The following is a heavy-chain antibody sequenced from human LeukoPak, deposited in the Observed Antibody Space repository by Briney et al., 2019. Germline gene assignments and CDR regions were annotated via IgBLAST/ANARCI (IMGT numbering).Heavy chain of an antibody. Sequence: PSETLSLTCTVPGGSLSSSSYYWAWVRQPPGNGLEWIARSSFSGSPYYNPSLKSRVTISVETSQNQFSLKLTSVNATAPLVYSCSIFPGITMIVVLNHDPSDIWGQGTMVTVSS. J-gene: IGHJ3*02. V-gene: IGHV4-39*07. CDR3: SIFPGITMIVVLNHDPSDI. CDR1: GGSLSSSSYY. CDR2: SSFSGSP. D-gene: IGHD3-22*01.